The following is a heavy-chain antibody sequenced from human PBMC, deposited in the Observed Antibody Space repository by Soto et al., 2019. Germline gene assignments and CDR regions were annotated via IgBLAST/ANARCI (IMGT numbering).Heavy chain of an antibody. J-gene: IGHJ4*02. V-gene: IGHV4-34*01. CDR1: GGSFSGYS. CDR2: INDGGSA. CDR3: ARGLFSETHYSGGWYFFDY. D-gene: IGHD1-26*01. Sequence: QVQLQQWGAGLLKPSETLSLTCAVYGGSFSGYSWTWIRQSPGKGLEWIGQINDGGSANYNPSLKSRGTIPVDTSNNEFFLELSSVTAADTAVYYCARGLFSETHYSGGWYFFDYWGQGTLVTVSS.